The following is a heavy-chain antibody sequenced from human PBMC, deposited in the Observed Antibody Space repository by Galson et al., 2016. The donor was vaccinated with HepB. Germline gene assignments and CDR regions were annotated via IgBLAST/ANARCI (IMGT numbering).Heavy chain of an antibody. D-gene: IGHD2-2*01. CDR2: INWNSGSI. V-gene: IGHV3-9*01. CDR3: AKDSGGGCAYAQRMYYFDY. J-gene: IGHJ4*02. Sequence: SLRLSCAASGFTFDDYVMHWVRQAPGKGLEWVSGINWNSGSIAYADSVKGRFTISRDNAKSSLYLQMNSLRPEDTALYYCAKDSGGGCAYAQRMYYFDYWGQGTLVSVSS. CDR1: GFTFDDYV.